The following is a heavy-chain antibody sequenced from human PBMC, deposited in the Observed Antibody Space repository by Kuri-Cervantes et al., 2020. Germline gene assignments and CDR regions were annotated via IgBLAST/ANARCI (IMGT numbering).Heavy chain of an antibody. CDR2: IWYDGSNK. D-gene: IGHD2-15*01. J-gene: IGHJ4*02. V-gene: IGHV3-33*08. CDR3: ARWSDCSGGSCYEGGVFDY. Sequence: GGSLRLSCAASGFSFSSYGMSWVRQAPGKGLEWVAVIWYDGSNKYYADSVKGRFTISRDNSKNTLYLQMNSLRAEDTAVYYCARWSDCSGGSCYEGGVFDYWGQGTLVTVSS. CDR1: GFSFSSYG.